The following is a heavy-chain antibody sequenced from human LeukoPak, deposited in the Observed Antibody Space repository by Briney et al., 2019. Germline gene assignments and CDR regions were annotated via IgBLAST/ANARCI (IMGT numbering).Heavy chain of an antibody. D-gene: IGHD3-10*01. J-gene: IGHJ4*02. Sequence: KPSETLSLTCAVYGGSFSGYYWSWIRQPPGKGLEWIGEINHSGSTNYNPSLKSRVTISVDTSKNQFSLKLSSVTAADTAVYYCARSQFDRFGELLSDYWGQGTQVTVSS. CDR1: GGSFSGYY. V-gene: IGHV4-34*01. CDR2: INHSGST. CDR3: ARSQFDRFGELLSDY.